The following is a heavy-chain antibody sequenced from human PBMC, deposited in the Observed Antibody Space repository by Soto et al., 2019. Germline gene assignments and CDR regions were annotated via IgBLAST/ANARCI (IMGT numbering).Heavy chain of an antibody. CDR2: INAGNGNT. D-gene: IGHD6-6*01. J-gene: IGHJ4*02. V-gene: IGHV1-3*01. Sequence: ASVKVSCKASGYTFTSYAMHWVRQAPGQRLEWMGWINAGNGNTKYSQKFQGRVTITRDTSASTAYMELSSLRSEDTAVYYCARDQVASSSPQYYFDYWGQGTLVTVSS. CDR3: ARDQVASSSPQYYFDY. CDR1: GYTFTSYA.